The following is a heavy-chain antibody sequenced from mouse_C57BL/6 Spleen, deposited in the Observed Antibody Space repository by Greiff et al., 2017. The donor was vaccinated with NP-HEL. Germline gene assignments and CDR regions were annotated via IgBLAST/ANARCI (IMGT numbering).Heavy chain of an antibody. V-gene: IGHV5-4*01. CDR2: ISDGGSYT. CDR1: GFTFSSYA. CDR3: ARVPSQYYFDY. D-gene: IGHD3-2*02. Sequence: VQLKESGGGLVKPGGSLKLSCAASGFTFSSYAMSWVRQTPEKRLEWVATISDGGSYTYYPDNVKGRFTISRDNAKNNLYLQMSHLKSEDTAMYYCARVPSQYYFDYWGQGTTLTVSS. J-gene: IGHJ2*01.